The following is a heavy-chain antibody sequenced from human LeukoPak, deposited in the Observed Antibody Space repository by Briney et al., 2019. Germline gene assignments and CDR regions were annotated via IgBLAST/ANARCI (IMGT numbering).Heavy chain of an antibody. CDR2: IYPGDSDT. Sequence: GESLKISCKGSGYSFTSYWIGWVRQMPGKGLEWMGIIYPGDSDTRYSPSFQGQVTISADKSISTAYLQSSSLKASDTAMYYCARGDTGYSSSWKNWFDPWGQGTLVTVSS. CDR1: GYSFTSYW. J-gene: IGHJ5*02. D-gene: IGHD6-13*01. V-gene: IGHV5-51*01. CDR3: ARGDTGYSSSWKNWFDP.